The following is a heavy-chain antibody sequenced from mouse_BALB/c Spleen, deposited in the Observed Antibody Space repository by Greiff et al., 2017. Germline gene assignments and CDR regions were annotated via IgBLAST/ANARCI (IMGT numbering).Heavy chain of an antibody. V-gene: IGHV5-17*02. CDR2: ISSGSSTI. D-gene: IGHD1-1*01. CDR3: AREENYYGIDY. J-gene: IGHJ2*01. CDR1: GFTFSSFG. Sequence: EVKLEESGGGLVQPGGSRKLSCAASGFTFSSFGMHWVRQAPEKGLEWVAYISSGSSTIYYAATVKGRFTISSDNPKNTLFLQMTSLRSEDTAMYYCAREENYYGIDYWGQGTTLTVSS.